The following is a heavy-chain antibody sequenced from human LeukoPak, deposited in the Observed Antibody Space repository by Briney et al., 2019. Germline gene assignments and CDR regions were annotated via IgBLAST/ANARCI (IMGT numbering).Heavy chain of an antibody. Sequence: ASVKVSRKASGGTSSSYAISWVRQAPGQGLEWMGRIIPILGIANYAQKFQGRVTITADKSTSTAYMELSSLRSEDTAVYYCASFLGPAMPFDYWGQGTLVTVSS. J-gene: IGHJ4*02. CDR2: IIPILGIA. D-gene: IGHD2-2*01. CDR3: ASFLGPAMPFDY. V-gene: IGHV1-69*04. CDR1: GGTSSSYA.